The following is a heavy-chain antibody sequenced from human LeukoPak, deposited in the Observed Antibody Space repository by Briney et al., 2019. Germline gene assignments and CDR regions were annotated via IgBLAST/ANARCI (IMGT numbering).Heavy chain of an antibody. V-gene: IGHV3-23*01. CDR1: GFTFGIYA. CDR3: AKEGYCSGGSCYGSPSFDY. J-gene: IGHJ4*02. CDR2: ISSSGGST. D-gene: IGHD2-15*01. Sequence: PGGSLRLSCAASGFTFGIYAMSWVRQAPGKGLEWVSAISSSGGSTYYADSVKGRFTISRDNSKNTLYLQMNSLRAEDTAVYYCAKEGYCSGGSCYGSPSFDYWGQGTLVTVSS.